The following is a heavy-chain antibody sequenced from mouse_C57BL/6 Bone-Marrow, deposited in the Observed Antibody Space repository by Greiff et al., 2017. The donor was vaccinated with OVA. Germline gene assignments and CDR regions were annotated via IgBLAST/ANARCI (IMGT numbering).Heavy chain of an antibody. Sequence: QVQLQQPGAELVKPGASVKLSCKASGYTFTSYWMQWVKQRPGQGLEWIGEIDPSDSYTNYNQKFKGKATLTVDTSSSTAYMQLSSLTSEDSAVYYCARWGDYYGSNPYWYFDVWGTGTTVTVSS. D-gene: IGHD1-1*01. J-gene: IGHJ1*03. CDR3: ARWGDYYGSNPYWYFDV. V-gene: IGHV1-50*01. CDR2: IDPSDSYT. CDR1: GYTFTSYW.